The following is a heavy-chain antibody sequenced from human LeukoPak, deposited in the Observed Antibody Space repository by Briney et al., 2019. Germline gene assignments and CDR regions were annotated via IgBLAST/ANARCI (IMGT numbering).Heavy chain of an antibody. Sequence: GASVKVSCKASGYTFTSYYMHWVRQAPGRGLEWMGIINPSGGSTSYAQKFQGRVTMTRDTSTSTAYMELSSLRSEDTAVYYCARVGVEDWFDPWGQGTLVTVSS. J-gene: IGHJ5*02. CDR2: INPSGGST. CDR1: GYTFTSYY. V-gene: IGHV1-46*01. CDR3: ARVGVEDWFDP. D-gene: IGHD3-10*01.